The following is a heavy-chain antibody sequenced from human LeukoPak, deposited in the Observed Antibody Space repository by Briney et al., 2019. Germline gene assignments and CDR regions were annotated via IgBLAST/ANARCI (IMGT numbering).Heavy chain of an antibody. CDR1: GFTFSSYA. CDR2: ISYDGSNK. J-gene: IGHJ5*02. Sequence: GRSLRLSRAASGFTFSSYAMHWVRQAPGKGLEWMAVISYDGSNKYYADSVKGRFTISRDNSRNTLYLQMNSLRTEDTAVYYCARDRLASTGNNWFDPWGQGTLVTVSS. D-gene: IGHD6-13*01. CDR3: ARDRLASTGNNWFDP. V-gene: IGHV3-30*04.